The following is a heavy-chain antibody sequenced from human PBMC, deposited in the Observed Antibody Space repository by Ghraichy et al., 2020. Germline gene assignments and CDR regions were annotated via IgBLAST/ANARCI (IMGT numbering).Heavy chain of an antibody. CDR2: IYTSGST. Sequence: ESLNISCTVSGGSISSYYWSWIRQPPGKGLEWIGYIYTSGSTNYNPSLKSRVTISVDTSKNQFSLKLSSVTAADTAVYYCARRGDYGGDYFDYWGQGTLVTVSS. J-gene: IGHJ4*02. CDR1: GGSISSYY. D-gene: IGHD4-17*01. V-gene: IGHV4-4*09. CDR3: ARRGDYGGDYFDY.